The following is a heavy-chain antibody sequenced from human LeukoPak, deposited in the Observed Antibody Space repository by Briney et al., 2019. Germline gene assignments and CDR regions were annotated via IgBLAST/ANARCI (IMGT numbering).Heavy chain of an antibody. CDR2: ISAYNGNT. CDR3: ARDWVKYSSLPYYFDY. CDR1: GYTFTSYG. Sequence: ASVKVSCKASGYTFTSYGISWVRQAPGQGLEWTGWISAYNGNTNYAQKLQGRVTMTTDTSTSTAYMELRSLRSDDTAVYYCARDWVKYSSLPYYFDYWGQGTLVTVSS. D-gene: IGHD6-19*01. J-gene: IGHJ4*02. V-gene: IGHV1-18*01.